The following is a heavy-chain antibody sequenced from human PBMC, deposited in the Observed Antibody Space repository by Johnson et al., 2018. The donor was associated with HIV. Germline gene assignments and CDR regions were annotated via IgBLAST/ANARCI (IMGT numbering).Heavy chain of an antibody. Sequence: QVQLVESGGGLVQPGGSLRLSCAASGFTVSSNYMSWVRQAPGKGLEWVAFIRYDGSNKYYADSVNGRFTISRDNSKNTLYLQMNSLRSEDTAVYYCAKGLLQFLEWSIVAFDVWGQGTMVPVSS. CDR3: AKGLLQFLEWSIVAFDV. CDR1: GFTVSSNY. CDR2: IRYDGSNK. J-gene: IGHJ3*01. V-gene: IGHV3-30*02. D-gene: IGHD3-3*01.